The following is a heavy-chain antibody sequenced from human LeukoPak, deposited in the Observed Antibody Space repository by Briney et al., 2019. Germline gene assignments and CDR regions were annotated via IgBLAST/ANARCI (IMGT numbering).Heavy chain of an antibody. CDR2: IYSSGST. D-gene: IGHD1-26*01. CDR3: VKSGGYGLIDY. V-gene: IGHV4-39*01. Sequence: SETLSLACAVSGASISGSGYYWGWIRQPPGKGLEWIGNIYSSGSTYYNASLQSRVTISIDTSKNQFSLGLSSVTAADTAMYYCVKSGGYGLIDYWGQGTRVTVSS. CDR1: GASISGSGYY. J-gene: IGHJ4*02.